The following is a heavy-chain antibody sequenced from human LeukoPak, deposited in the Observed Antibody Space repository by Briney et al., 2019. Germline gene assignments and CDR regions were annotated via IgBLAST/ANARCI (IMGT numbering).Heavy chain of an antibody. J-gene: IGHJ4*02. D-gene: IGHD2-8*01. Sequence: GRSLRLSCAASGFTSSSDAMHWVRQAPGKGLEWVAVISYDGSNKYYADSVKGRFTISRDNSKNTLYLQMNSLRAEDTAVYYCARDRIVLMVYAQYGDWGQGTLVTVSS. V-gene: IGHV3-30-3*01. CDR2: ISYDGSNK. CDR1: GFTSSSDA. CDR3: ARDRIVLMVYAQYGD.